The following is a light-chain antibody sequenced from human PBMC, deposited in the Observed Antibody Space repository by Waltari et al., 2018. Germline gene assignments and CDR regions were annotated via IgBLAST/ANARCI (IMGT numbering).Light chain of an antibody. V-gene: IGKV3-15*01. CDR1: QIVGSN. CDR3: QQYDNWPPLT. CDR2: AAS. J-gene: IGKJ4*01. Sequence: EIVMTQSPATLSVSPGERATLSCRASQIVGSNLAWYQQKPGQAPRLLIYAASTRATGIPARFSGSGSVTEFTLTINSMQSEDFAVYYCQQYDNWPPLTFGGGTKVEI.